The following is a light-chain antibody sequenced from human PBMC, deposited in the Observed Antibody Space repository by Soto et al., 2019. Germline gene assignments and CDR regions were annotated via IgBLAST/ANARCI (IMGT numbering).Light chain of an antibody. V-gene: IGLV1-47*01. CDR3: AAWDDSLSAGV. CDR1: SSNIGSNY. Sequence: QSALTQPPSASGTPGQRVTISCSGSSSNIGSNYVYWYQQLPGTAPKLLIYRNNQRPSGVPDRFSGSKSGTSASLAISGLRSEDEADYYCAAWDDSLSAGVFGGGTKLTVL. J-gene: IGLJ3*02. CDR2: RNN.